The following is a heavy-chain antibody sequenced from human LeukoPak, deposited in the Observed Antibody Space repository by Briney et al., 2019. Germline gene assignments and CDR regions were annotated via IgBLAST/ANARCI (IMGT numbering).Heavy chain of an antibody. CDR3: ATGFSGSFDY. Sequence: SSETLSLTCTVSGDSISSYYWSWIRQPPGKGLEWIGYNYYIGSTNYNPSLKSRVTISVDTSKTHFSLKLSSVTAADTALYYCATGFSGSFDYWGQGTLVTVSS. CDR2: NYYIGST. V-gene: IGHV4-59*01. D-gene: IGHD1-26*01. CDR1: GDSISSYY. J-gene: IGHJ4*02.